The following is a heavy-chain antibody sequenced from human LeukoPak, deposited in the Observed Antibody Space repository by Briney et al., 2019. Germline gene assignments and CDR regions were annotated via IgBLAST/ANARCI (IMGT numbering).Heavy chain of an antibody. CDR3: ARGLILLNWFDP. Sequence: SETLSLTCAVYGGSFSGYYWSWIRQPPGKGLEWIGEINHSGSTNYNPSLKSRVTISVDTSKNQFSLKLSSATAADTAVYYCARGLILLNWFDPWGQGTLVTVSS. J-gene: IGHJ5*02. CDR2: INHSGST. V-gene: IGHV4-34*01. D-gene: IGHD2-8*01. CDR1: GGSFSGYY.